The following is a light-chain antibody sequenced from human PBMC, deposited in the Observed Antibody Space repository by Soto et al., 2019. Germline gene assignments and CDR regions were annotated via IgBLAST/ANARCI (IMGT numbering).Light chain of an antibody. Sequence: SVLTQPASVSGSPGQSITISCTGTSSDVGGYNYVSWYQQFPGKAPKLMIYDVSNRPSGVSNRFSGSKSGNTASLTVSGLQAEDEADYYCSSYTTSNTYLFGTGTKVTVL. V-gene: IGLV2-14*01. CDR2: DVS. J-gene: IGLJ1*01. CDR1: SSDVGGYNY. CDR3: SSYTTSNTYL.